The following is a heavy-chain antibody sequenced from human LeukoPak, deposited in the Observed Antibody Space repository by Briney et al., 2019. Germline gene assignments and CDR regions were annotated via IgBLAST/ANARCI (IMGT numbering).Heavy chain of an antibody. J-gene: IGHJ6*02. CDR2: IIYSERT. CDR3: ARVLRTGDHYYYYGMDV. V-gene: IGHV4-34*12. CDR1: GGSFRGYY. D-gene: IGHD7-27*01. Sequence: SETLSLTCAVYGGSFRGYYWSWIRQPPGKGLEWIGEIIYSERTNYNPSLKSRVTISVDTSKNQFSLKLSSVTAADTAVYYCARVLRTGDHYYYYGMDVWGQGTTVTVSS.